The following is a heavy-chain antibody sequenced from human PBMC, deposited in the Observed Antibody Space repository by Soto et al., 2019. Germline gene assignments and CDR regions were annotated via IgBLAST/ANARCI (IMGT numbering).Heavy chain of an antibody. CDR2: IYHSGST. D-gene: IGHD3-10*01. CDR1: SGSISSSNW. Sequence: QVQLQESGPGLVKPSGTLSLTCAVSSGSISSSNWWSWVRQPPGKGLEWIGKIYHSGSTNYNQSLKSRVAISVDKSQSQFSLKLSSVTVADTAVYYCAAGEGSGDAFDIWGQGTMVTVSS. CDR3: AAGEGSGDAFDI. V-gene: IGHV4-4*02. J-gene: IGHJ3*02.